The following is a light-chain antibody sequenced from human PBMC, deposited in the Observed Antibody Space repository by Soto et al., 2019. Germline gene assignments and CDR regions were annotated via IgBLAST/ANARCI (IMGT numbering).Light chain of an antibody. CDR2: EGI. CDR1: SSNIGGYNV. V-gene: IGLV2-14*02. J-gene: IGLJ1*01. CDR3: SSYTSISTLYV. Sequence: QSVLTQPASVSGSPGQSITISCSGTSSNIGGYNVVSWYQQHPGKAPKVIVYEGIKRPSGVSDRFSGSTSGSTASLTISGLQAEDEAEYYCSSYTSISTLYVFGTGTKVTV.